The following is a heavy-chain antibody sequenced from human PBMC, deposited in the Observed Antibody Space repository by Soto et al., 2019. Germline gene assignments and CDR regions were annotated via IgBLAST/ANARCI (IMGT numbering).Heavy chain of an antibody. CDR1: GGSISSGDYY. Sequence: SETLSLTCTVSGGSISSGDYYWSWIRQPPGKGLEWIGYIYYSGSTYYNPSLKSRVTISVDTSKNQFSLKLSSVTAADTAVYYCARGSGSYYPYYFDYWGQGTLVTVSS. J-gene: IGHJ4*02. V-gene: IGHV4-30-4*01. D-gene: IGHD1-26*01. CDR2: IYYSGST. CDR3: ARGSGSYYPYYFDY.